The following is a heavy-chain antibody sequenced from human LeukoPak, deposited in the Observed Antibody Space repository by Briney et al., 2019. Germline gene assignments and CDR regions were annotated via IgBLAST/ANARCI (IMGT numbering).Heavy chain of an antibody. J-gene: IGHJ4*02. CDR2: INPNSGGT. CDR1: GYTFTGYY. V-gene: IGHV1-2*02. Sequence: ASVKVSCKASGYTFTGYYMHWVRQAPGQGLEWMGWINPNSGGTNYAQKFQGRVTMTRDTSISTAYMELGRLRSDDTAVYYCARSIPAAMLIDYWGQGTLVTVSS. D-gene: IGHD2-2*01. CDR3: ARSIPAAMLIDY.